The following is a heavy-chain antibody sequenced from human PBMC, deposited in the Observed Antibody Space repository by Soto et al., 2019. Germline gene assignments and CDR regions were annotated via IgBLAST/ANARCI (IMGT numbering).Heavy chain of an antibody. V-gene: IGHV3-23*01. CDR3: AKEFKAAAGTSTYYYYYGMDV. Sequence: GGSLRLSCAASGFTFSSYAMSWVRQAPGKGLEWVSAISGSGGSTYYADSVKGRFTISRDNSKNTLYLQMNSLRAEDTAVYYCAKEFKAAAGTSTYYYYYGMDVWGQGTTVTVSS. CDR2: ISGSGGST. J-gene: IGHJ6*02. D-gene: IGHD6-13*01. CDR1: GFTFSSYA.